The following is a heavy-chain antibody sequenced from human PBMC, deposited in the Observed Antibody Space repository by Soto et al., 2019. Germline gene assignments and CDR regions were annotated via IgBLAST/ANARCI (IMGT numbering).Heavy chain of an antibody. CDR1: GFTFSSYD. CDR2: IGTAGDT. J-gene: IGHJ5*02. D-gene: IGHD5-12*01. CDR3: ARGGGKWLRIPHSWFDP. Sequence: GGSLRLSCAASGFTFSSYDMHWVRQATGKGLEWVSAIGTAGDTYYPGSVKGRFTISRENAKNSLYLQMNSLRAEDTAVYYCARGGGKWLRIPHSWFDPWGQGTLVTVSS. V-gene: IGHV3-13*01.